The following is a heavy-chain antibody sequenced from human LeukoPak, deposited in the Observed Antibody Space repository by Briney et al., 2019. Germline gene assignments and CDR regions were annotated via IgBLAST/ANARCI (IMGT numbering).Heavy chain of an antibody. J-gene: IGHJ4*02. CDR2: ISYDGGEK. Sequence: GGSLRLSCAASGFTFSSYGMHWVRQAPGKGLEWVSVISYDGGEKYYADSVKGRFTISRDNSKNTLYLQMNNLRTEDTAVYYCARVAWAGAAGHFDYWGQGTLVTVSS. V-gene: IGHV3-30*03. CDR3: ARVAWAGAAGHFDY. CDR1: GFTFSSYG. D-gene: IGHD6-19*01.